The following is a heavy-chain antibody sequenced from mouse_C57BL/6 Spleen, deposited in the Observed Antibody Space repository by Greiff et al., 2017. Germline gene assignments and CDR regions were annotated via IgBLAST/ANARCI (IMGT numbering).Heavy chain of an antibody. Sequence: QVQLLQSGAELVKPGASVKLSCKASGYTFTSYWMHWVKQSPGRGLEWIGRIDPNSGGTKYNAKFKSKVTLTVDNPSSTAYMQLSSLTSEDSAVYYCAREEGGSSPYWYFDVWGTGTTVTVSS. V-gene: IGHV1-72*01. CDR3: AREEGGSSPYWYFDV. CDR2: IDPNSGGT. CDR1: GYTFTSYW. J-gene: IGHJ1*03. D-gene: IGHD1-1*01.